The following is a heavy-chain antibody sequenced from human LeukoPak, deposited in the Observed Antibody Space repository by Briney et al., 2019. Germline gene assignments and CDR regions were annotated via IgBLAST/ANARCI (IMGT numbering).Heavy chain of an antibody. Sequence: GGSLRLSCAASGFTFSSFAMSWVRQAPGKGLEWVSTISGNSGSTYYADSVKGRFTISRDNAKNSLYLQMDSLTVDDTAVYYCARHDLLSGYYSLDYWGQGTLVTVSS. CDR2: ISGNSGST. D-gene: IGHD3-3*01. J-gene: IGHJ4*02. CDR1: GFTFSSFA. CDR3: ARHDLLSGYYSLDY. V-gene: IGHV3-23*01.